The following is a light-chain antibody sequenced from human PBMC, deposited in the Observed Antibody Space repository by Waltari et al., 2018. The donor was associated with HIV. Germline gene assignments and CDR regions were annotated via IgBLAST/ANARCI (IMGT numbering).Light chain of an antibody. Sequence: SYEVTQPPPVSVSPGQTANITCSGDELGDKFDYWYQHKPGQSPVLVIYEHTKRPSGIPERFSGSNSGHAATLTISGTQAVDEADYYCQAWDDSTAIFGGGTKLTVL. J-gene: IGLJ2*01. CDR2: EHT. V-gene: IGLV3-1*01. CDR1: ELGDKF. CDR3: QAWDDSTAI.